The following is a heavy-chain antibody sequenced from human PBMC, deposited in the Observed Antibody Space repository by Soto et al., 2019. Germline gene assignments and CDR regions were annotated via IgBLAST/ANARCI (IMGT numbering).Heavy chain of an antibody. V-gene: IGHV1-18*04. CDR3: ARDRSEYCSGGSCYQNYYYYGMDV. CDR1: GYTFTSYG. J-gene: IGHJ6*02. CDR2: ISAYNGNT. Sequence: ASVKVSCKASGYTFTSYGISWVRQAPGQGLEWMGWISAYNGNTNYAQKLQGRVTMTTDTSTSTAYMELRSLRSDDTAVYYCARDRSEYCSGGSCYQNYYYYGMDVWGQGTTVTV. D-gene: IGHD2-15*01.